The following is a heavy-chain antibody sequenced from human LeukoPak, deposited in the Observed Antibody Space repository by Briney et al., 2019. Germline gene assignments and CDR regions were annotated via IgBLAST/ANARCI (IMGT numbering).Heavy chain of an antibody. J-gene: IGHJ4*02. CDR1: GYTFTGYY. CDR2: VNPDNGVT. Sequence: ASVKVSCKTSGYTFTGYYVNWVRQAPGQGLEWIGWVNPDNGVTHFSQKFQGRVTMTRDTSISTAYMELNRLTSDDTAVYYCARYSVDYGPWFPEFWGQGTLVTVSS. D-gene: IGHD1-26*01. V-gene: IGHV1-2*02. CDR3: ARYSVDYGPWFPEF.